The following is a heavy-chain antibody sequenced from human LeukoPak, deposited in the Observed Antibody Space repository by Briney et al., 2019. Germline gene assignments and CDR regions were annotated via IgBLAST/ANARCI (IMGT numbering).Heavy chain of an antibody. D-gene: IGHD3-9*01. V-gene: IGHV1-8*01. J-gene: IGHJ4*02. CDR1: GYTFTSYD. Sequence: ASVKVSCKASGYTFTSYDINWVRQATGQGLEWVGWMNPNSGNTGYAQKFQGRVTMTRNTSISTAYMELSSLRSEDTAVYYCASLSGGDILTAEYFDYWGQGTLVTVSS. CDR2: MNPNSGNT. CDR3: ASLSGGDILTAEYFDY.